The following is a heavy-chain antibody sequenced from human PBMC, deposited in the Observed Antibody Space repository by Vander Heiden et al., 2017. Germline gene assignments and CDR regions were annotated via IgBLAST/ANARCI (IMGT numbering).Heavy chain of an antibody. Sequence: SSYAMHWVRQAPGKGLEWVAVISYDGSNKYYADSVKGRFTISRDNSKNTLYLQMNSLRAEDTAVYYCARDIGSWITMIVVVISPPDYWGQGTLVTVSS. CDR2: ISYDGSNK. CDR3: ARDIGSWITMIVVVISPPDY. J-gene: IGHJ4*02. CDR1: SSYA. V-gene: IGHV3-30*01. D-gene: IGHD3-22*01.